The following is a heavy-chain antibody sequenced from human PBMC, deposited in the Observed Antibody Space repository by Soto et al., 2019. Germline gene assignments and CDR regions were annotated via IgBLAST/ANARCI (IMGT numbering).Heavy chain of an antibody. CDR3: ARNIAARLFSRGCYYVMSV. J-gene: IGHJ6*02. Sequence: ASVKVSCKASGGTFSSYAISWVRQAPGQGLEWMGGIIPIFGTANYAQKFQGRVTITADESTSTAYMELSSLRSEDTAVYYCARNIAARLFSRGCYYVMSVWGQASTV. CDR2: IIPIFGTA. CDR1: GGTFSSYA. D-gene: IGHD6-6*01. V-gene: IGHV1-69*13.